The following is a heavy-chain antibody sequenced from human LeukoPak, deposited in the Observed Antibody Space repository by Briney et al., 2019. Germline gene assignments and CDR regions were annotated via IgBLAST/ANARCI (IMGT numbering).Heavy chain of an antibody. V-gene: IGHV1-69*05. D-gene: IGHD2-2*02. CDR3: ARGGQLLYSGPALNYYMDV. J-gene: IGHJ6*03. Sequence: SVKVSCKASGGTFSSYAISWVRQAPGQGLEWMGGIIPIFGTANYAQKFQGRVTITTDESTSTAYMELSSLRSEATAVYYCARGGQLLYSGPALNYYMDVWGKGTTVTVSS. CDR1: GGTFSSYA. CDR2: IIPIFGTA.